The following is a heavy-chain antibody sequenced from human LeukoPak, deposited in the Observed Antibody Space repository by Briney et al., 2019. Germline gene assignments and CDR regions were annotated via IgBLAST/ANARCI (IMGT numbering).Heavy chain of an antibody. CDR3: VRSLRSADF. CDR2: ISTDGSQT. Sequence: GGSLRLSCEASGFTFSNYWMHWVRQAPGKGLLWVSQISTDGSQTFYADSVKGRFTISRDNAKNTLFLQMDSLRPEDTAVYYCVRSLRSADFWGQGTLVTVSS. V-gene: IGHV3-74*01. CDR1: GFTFSNYW. J-gene: IGHJ4*02.